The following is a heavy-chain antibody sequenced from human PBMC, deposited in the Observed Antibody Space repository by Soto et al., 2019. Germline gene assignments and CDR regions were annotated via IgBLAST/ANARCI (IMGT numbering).Heavy chain of an antibody. CDR2: ISSSGSTI. CDR1: GFTFSSYG. CDR3: ARERLVAAAPKSHYYYGMDV. V-gene: IGHV3-48*03. D-gene: IGHD6-13*01. Sequence: LRLSCAASGFTFSSYGMHWVRQAPGKGLEWVSYISSSGSTIYYADSVKGRFTISRDNAKNSLYLQMNSLRAEDTAVYYCARERLVAAAPKSHYYYGMDVWGQGTTVTVSS. J-gene: IGHJ6*02.